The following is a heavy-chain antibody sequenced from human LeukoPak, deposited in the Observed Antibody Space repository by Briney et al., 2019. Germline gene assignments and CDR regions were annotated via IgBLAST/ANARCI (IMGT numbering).Heavy chain of an antibody. CDR1: GFTFSSYA. D-gene: IGHD1-26*01. CDR2: ISYVGSNK. V-gene: IGHV3-30-3*01. Sequence: GGSLRLSCAASGFTFSSYAMHWVRQAPGKGLEWVAVISYVGSNKYYADSVKGRFTISRDNSKNTPYLQMNSLRAEDTAVYYCARELIVGATGMPGYWGQGTLVTVSS. J-gene: IGHJ4*02. CDR3: ARELIVGATGMPGY.